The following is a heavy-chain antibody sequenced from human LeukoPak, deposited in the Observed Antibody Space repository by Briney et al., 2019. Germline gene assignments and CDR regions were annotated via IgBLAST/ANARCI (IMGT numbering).Heavy chain of an antibody. V-gene: IGHV3-23*01. CDR2: ISGSGGST. CDR1: GFTFSSYA. D-gene: IGHD3-3*01. CDR3: AKAPDTIFGVVIPNFDY. Sequence: PGGSLRLSCAASGFTFSSYAMSWVRQAPGKGLEWVSAISGSGGSTYYADSVKGRFTISRDNSKNTLYLQMSSLRAEDTAVYYCAKAPDTIFGVVIPNFDYWGQGTLVTVSS. J-gene: IGHJ4*02.